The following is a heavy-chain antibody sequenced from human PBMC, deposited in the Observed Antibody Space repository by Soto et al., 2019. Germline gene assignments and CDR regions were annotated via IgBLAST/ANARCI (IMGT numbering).Heavy chain of an antibody. V-gene: IGHV3-30*18. Sequence: LRLSCAAGGFTFSSYGMHWVRQAPGKGLDWVAVISYDGSNKYYADSVKGRFTISRDNSKNTLYLQMNSLRAEDTAVYYCAKVLEYDAFDIWGQGTMVTVSS. CDR3: AKVLEYDAFDI. D-gene: IGHD6-6*01. CDR2: ISYDGSNK. CDR1: GFTFSSYG. J-gene: IGHJ3*02.